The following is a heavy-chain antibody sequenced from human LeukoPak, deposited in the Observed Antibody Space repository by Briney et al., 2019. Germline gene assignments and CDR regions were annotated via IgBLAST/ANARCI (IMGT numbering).Heavy chain of an antibody. J-gene: IGHJ4*02. Sequence: GGSLRLSCAASGFTFSSYSMNWVRQAPGKGLEWVSAISGSGGSTYYADSVKGRFTISRDNSKNTLYLQMNSLRAEDTAVYYCAKDQDTAKLYYFDYWGQGTLVTVSS. D-gene: IGHD5-18*01. CDR1: GFTFSSYS. CDR3: AKDQDTAKLYYFDY. V-gene: IGHV3-23*01. CDR2: ISGSGGST.